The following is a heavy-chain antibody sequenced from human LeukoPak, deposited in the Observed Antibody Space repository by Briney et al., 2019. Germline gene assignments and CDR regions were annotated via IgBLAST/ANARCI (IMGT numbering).Heavy chain of an antibody. V-gene: IGHV1-46*01. CDR2: INPSGGST. D-gene: IGHD3-22*01. CDR3: ARDSFITMIVVVTPSYGMDV. CDR1: GYTFTSYY. J-gene: IGHJ6*02. Sequence: ASVKVSCKASGYTFTSYYMHWVRQAPGQGLEWMGIINPSGGSTSYAQKFQGRVTMTRDTSTSTVYMELSSLRSEDTAVYYCARDSFITMIVVVTPSYGMDVWGQGTTVTVSS.